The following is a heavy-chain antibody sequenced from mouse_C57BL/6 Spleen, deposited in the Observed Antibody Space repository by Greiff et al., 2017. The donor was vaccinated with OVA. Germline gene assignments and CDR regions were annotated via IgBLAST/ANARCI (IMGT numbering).Heavy chain of an antibody. D-gene: IGHD1-1*01. CDR1: GYTFTDYN. CDR3: AREGTTVVAYYYAMDY. V-gene: IGHV1-22*01. CDR2: INPNNGGT. Sequence: VQLQQSGPELVKPGASVKMSCKASGYTFTDYNMHWVKQSHGKSLEWIGYINPNNGGTSYNQKFKGKATLTVNKSSSTAYMELRSLTSEDSAVYYGAREGTTVVAYYYAMDYWGQGTSVTVSS. J-gene: IGHJ4*01.